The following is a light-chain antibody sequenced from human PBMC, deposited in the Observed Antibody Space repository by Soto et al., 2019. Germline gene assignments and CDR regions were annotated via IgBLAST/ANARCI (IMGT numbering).Light chain of an antibody. V-gene: IGKV3-20*01. J-gene: IGKJ2*01. CDR3: QRSGSPHT. CDR1: QSVSSSY. Sequence: EIVLTQSPGTLSLSPGERATLSCRASQSVSSSYLAWYQQKPGQAPRLLIYGASSRATGIPDRFSGSGSGTAFTLTISKLEPEDFSLYQWQRSGSPHTFGEGTKLEIK. CDR2: GAS.